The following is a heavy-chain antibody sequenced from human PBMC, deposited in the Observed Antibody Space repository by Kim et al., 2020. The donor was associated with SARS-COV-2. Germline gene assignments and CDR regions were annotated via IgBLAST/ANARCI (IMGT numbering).Heavy chain of an antibody. D-gene: IGHD3-10*01. Sequence: SETLSLTCTISDASISNYYLSWIRQPPGKGLEWIGYLYDTGSADYSPSFKSRVTISVDKSKNQFSLKVTSVTAADTAVYYCARTDGSGRFSSAMDVWGQGTSVIVS. V-gene: IGHV4-59*01. CDR1: DASISNYY. CDR3: ARTDGSGRFSSAMDV. J-gene: IGHJ6*02. CDR2: LYDTGSA.